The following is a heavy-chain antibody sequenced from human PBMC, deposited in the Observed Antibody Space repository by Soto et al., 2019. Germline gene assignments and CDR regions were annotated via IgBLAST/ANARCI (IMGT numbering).Heavy chain of an antibody. CDR2: INAGNGNT. J-gene: IGHJ5*02. V-gene: IGHV1-3*01. CDR1: GYTFTSYA. Sequence: ASVKVSCKASGYTFTSYAMHWVRQAPGQRLEWMGWINAGNGNTKYSQKFQGRVTITRDTSASTAYMELSSLRSEDTAVYYCARTNGHYYDSSGYPNWFDPWGLGTLVTVSS. D-gene: IGHD3-22*01. CDR3: ARTNGHYYDSSGYPNWFDP.